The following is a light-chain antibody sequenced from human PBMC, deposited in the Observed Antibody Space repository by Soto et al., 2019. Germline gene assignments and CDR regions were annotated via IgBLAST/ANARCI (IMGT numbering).Light chain of an antibody. CDR2: DVT. V-gene: IGLV2-14*01. J-gene: IGLJ2*01. Sequence: QSALTQPASVSGSPGQSITIYCTGTSSDVGGYNYVSWYQQHPGKAPKLMIYDVTDRPSGVSNRFSGSKSGNTASLTISGLQAEDEADYYCSSYTRSTTLVVFGGGTKLTVL. CDR3: SSYTRSTTLVV. CDR1: SSDVGGYNY.